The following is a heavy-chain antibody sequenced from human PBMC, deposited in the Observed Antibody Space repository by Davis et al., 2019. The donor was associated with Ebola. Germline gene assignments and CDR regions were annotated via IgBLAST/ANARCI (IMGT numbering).Heavy chain of an antibody. D-gene: IGHD3-10*01. V-gene: IGHV4-59*08. J-gene: IGHJ6*02. CDR3: ARHYSGSGSYYTYYGMDV. CDR1: GGSFSGYY. Sequence: SETLSLTCAVYGGSFSGYYWSWIRQPPGKGLEWIGYIYYSGSTNYNPSLKSRVTISVDTSKNQFSLKLSSVTAADTAVYYCARHYSGSGSYYTYYGMDVWGQGTTVTVPS. CDR2: IYYSGST.